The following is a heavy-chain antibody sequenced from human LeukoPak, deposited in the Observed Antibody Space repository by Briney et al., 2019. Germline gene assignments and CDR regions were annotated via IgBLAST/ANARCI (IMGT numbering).Heavy chain of an antibody. D-gene: IGHD3-22*01. CDR2: IYTSGST. J-gene: IGHJ4*02. Sequence: SETQSLTCTVSGGSISSGSYYWSWIRQPAGKGLEWIGRIYTSGSTNYNPSLKSRVTISVDTSKNQFSLKLSSVTAADTAVYYCARENGDSSVGFDFWGQGTLVTVSS. CDR3: ARENGDSSVGFDF. CDR1: GGSISSGSYY. V-gene: IGHV4-61*02.